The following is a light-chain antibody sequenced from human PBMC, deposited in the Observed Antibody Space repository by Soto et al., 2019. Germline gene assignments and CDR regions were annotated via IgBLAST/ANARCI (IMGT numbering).Light chain of an antibody. J-gene: IGKJ4*01. CDR1: QSVSFSY. V-gene: IGKV3-20*01. CDR2: GAT. Sequence: EIVLTQSPGTLSLSPGDRATLSCRASQSVSFSYLAWYQQKAGQAPRLLIYGATSRATGIQDRFSGSEAWTDFTLTISRLEAEAFAVYYCQQYGSSPLSFSGRTKVEIK. CDR3: QQYGSSPLS.